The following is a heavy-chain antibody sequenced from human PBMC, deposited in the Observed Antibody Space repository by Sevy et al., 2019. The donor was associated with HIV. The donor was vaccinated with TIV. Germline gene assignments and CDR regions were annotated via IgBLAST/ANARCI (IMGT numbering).Heavy chain of an antibody. J-gene: IGHJ4*02. Sequence: ASVKVSCKASGGTFSNYALSWVRQAPGQGLEWMGGIIPIFGTTNLAQTFQGRVTITADESRSTAYMELSSLRSADTAMYYCARTPLLSIPGTTDVYFDNWGQGTLVTVSS. D-gene: IGHD1-7*01. CDR1: GGTFSNYA. CDR2: IIPIFGTT. CDR3: ARTPLLSIPGTTDVYFDN. V-gene: IGHV1-69*13.